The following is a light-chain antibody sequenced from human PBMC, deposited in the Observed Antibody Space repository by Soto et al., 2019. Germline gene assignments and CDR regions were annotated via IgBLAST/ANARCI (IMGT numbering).Light chain of an antibody. CDR2: EVS. Sequence: QSVLTQPASVSGSPGQSITISCTGTSSDVGGYNHVSWYQHHPGKAPKLMIYEVSNRPSGVSNRFSGSKSGNTASLTISGLQADDEADYYCCSYAGRYTYVFGTGTKVTVL. J-gene: IGLJ1*01. CDR3: CSYAGRYTYV. CDR1: SSDVGGYNH. V-gene: IGLV2-14*01.